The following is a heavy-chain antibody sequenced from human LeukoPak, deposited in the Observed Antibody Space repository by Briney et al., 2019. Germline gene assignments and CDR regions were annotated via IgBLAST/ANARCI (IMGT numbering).Heavy chain of an antibody. CDR2: IKQDGSEK. V-gene: IGHV3-7*01. Sequence: PGGSLRLSCAASGFTFSSYWMSWVRQAPGKGLEWVANIKQDGSEKYYVDSVKGRFTISRDNAKNSLYLQMNSLRAEDTAVYYCAREEGFWSGYFVYYYYMDVWGKGTTVTVSS. CDR1: GFTFSSYW. D-gene: IGHD3-3*01. J-gene: IGHJ6*03. CDR3: AREEGFWSGYFVYYYYMDV.